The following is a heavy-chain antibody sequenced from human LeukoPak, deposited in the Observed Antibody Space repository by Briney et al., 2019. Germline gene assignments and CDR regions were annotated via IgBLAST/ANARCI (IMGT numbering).Heavy chain of an antibody. CDR1: GGSISSYY. V-gene: IGHV4-59*01. CDR3: ARGGAYYDILTGYSYNWFDP. CDR2: IYYSGST. D-gene: IGHD3-9*01. J-gene: IGHJ5*02. Sequence: PSETLSLTCTVYGGSISSYYWSWIRQPPGKGLEWIGYIYYSGSTNYNPSLKSRVTISVDTSKNQFSLKLSSVTAADTAVYYCARGGAYYDILTGYSYNWFDPWGQGTLVTVSS.